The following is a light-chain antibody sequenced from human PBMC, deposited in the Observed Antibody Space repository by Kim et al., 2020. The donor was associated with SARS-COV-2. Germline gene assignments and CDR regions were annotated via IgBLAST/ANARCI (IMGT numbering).Light chain of an antibody. CDR1: QSVSSSY. Sequence: EIVLTQSPGTLSLSPGERATLSCRASQSVSSSYLAWYQQKPGQAPRLLIYGASSRATGIPDRFSVSGSGTDFTLTISRLEPEDFAVYYCQQYGSSLWTFGQGTKVDIK. V-gene: IGKV3-20*01. CDR3: QQYGSSLWT. CDR2: GAS. J-gene: IGKJ1*01.